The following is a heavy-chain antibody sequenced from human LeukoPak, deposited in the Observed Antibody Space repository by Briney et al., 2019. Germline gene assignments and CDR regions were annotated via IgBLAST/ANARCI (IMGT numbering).Heavy chain of an antibody. V-gene: IGHV3-48*04. D-gene: IGHD3-10*01. CDR2: ISSSGSTI. J-gene: IGHJ5*02. Sequence: GGSLRLSCAASGFTFNSYSLNWVRQAPGKGLEWVSYISSSGSTIYYADSVKGRFTISRDNTKNSLYLQMNSLRAEDTAVYYCARDSPTGRITMVRGTTWGQGTLVTVSS. CDR1: GFTFNSYS. CDR3: ARDSPTGRITMVRGTT.